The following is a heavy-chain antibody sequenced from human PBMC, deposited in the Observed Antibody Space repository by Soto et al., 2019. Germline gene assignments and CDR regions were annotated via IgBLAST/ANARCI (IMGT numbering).Heavy chain of an antibody. V-gene: IGHV1-69*01. CDR3: ARVRDRSGWSLYYDMDV. CDR1: GGTFSSYA. CDR2: IIPIFGTA. Sequence: QVQLVQSGAEVKKPGSSVKVSCKASGGTFSSYAISWVRHAPGQGLEWMGGIIPIFGTANYAQKFQGRVTITADESTSTAYMERSSLRSHDTAVYYCARVRDRSGWSLYYDMDVWGQAPKVTVCS. D-gene: IGHD6-19*01. J-gene: IGHJ6*02.